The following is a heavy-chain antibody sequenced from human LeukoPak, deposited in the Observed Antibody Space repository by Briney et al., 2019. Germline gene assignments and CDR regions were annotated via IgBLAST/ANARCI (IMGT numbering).Heavy chain of an antibody. CDR1: GCTFTGYY. V-gene: IGHV1-2*02. CDR2: INPNSGAT. D-gene: IGHD2-2*01. CDR3: ARMGPGYCSSTSCYPWFDP. Sequence: VASVKVSCKASGCTFTGYYIHWVRQAPGQGLEWMGWINPNSGATNYAPKFQGRVTMTRDTSITTAYMELSRLRSDDTAVYYCARMGPGYCSSTSCYPWFDPWGQGTLVTVSS. J-gene: IGHJ5*02.